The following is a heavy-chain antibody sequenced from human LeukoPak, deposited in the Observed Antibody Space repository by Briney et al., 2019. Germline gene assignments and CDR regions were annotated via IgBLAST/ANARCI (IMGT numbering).Heavy chain of an antibody. V-gene: IGHV4-59*01. D-gene: IGHD6-19*01. CDR2: IYYSGST. CDR1: GGSISGYY. CDR3: ARGVVDNSGWYFDY. Sequence: PSETLSLTCTVSGGSISGYYWSWIRQPPGKGLEWIGYIYYSGSTNHNPSLKSRVTISVDMSKNQLYLNLSSVTAAAAAVYYCARGVVDNSGWYFDYWGQGTLVTVSS. J-gene: IGHJ4*02.